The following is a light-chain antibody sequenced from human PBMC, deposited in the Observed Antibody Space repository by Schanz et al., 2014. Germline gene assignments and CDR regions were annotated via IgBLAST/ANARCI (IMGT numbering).Light chain of an antibody. J-gene: IGLJ2*01. CDR2: EVN. CDR1: SSDVGGYNY. Sequence: QSVLTQPPSASGSPGQSVTISCTGTSSDVGGYNYVSWYQQHPGKAPKLMIYEVNKRPSGVPDRFSGSKSGNTASLTVSGLQAEDEADYYCSSYAGNNKLLFGGGTKVTVL. V-gene: IGLV2-8*01. CDR3: SSYAGNNKLL.